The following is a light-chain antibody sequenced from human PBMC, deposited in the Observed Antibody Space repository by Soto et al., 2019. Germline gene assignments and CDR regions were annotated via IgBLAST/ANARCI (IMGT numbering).Light chain of an antibody. Sequence: DIQMTQSPSSLSASVGDRVTITCRASQSISSYLNWYQQKPGKAPKLLIYAASSLQSGVPSRFSGSGSGTDFTLTISSLQPEDFATYNCQQSYSTPPYTFGQGTKVDIK. CDR3: QQSYSTPPYT. J-gene: IGKJ2*01. V-gene: IGKV1-39*01. CDR2: AAS. CDR1: QSISSY.